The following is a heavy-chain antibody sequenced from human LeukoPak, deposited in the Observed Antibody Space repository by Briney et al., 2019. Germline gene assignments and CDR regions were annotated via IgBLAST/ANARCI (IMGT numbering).Heavy chain of an antibody. J-gene: IGHJ2*01. V-gene: IGHV4-4*07. CDR1: GASITSYH. CDR2: IYTSGST. Sequence: SETLSLTCTVSGASITSYHWSWIRQPAGKGLEWIGRIYTSGSTNYNPSLKSRVTMSVDTSKNQFSLKLSSVTAADTAVYYCASEVEMPRDWYFDLWGRGTLVTVSS. CDR3: ASEVEMPRDWYFDL. D-gene: IGHD5-24*01.